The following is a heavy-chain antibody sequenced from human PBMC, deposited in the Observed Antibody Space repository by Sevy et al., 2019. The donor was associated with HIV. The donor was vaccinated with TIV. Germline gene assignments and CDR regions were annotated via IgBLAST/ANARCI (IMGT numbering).Heavy chain of an antibody. CDR2: IKQDGSEK. J-gene: IGHJ4*02. CDR3: ARDPSDYYDSSGYYSY. CDR1: GFTFRSYW. D-gene: IGHD3-22*01. Sequence: GGSLRLSCAASGFTFRSYWMSWVRQAPGKGLEWVANIKQDGSEKYYVDSVKGRFTISRDNAKNSLYLQMNILRAEDTAVYYCARDPSDYYDSSGYYSYWGQGTLVTVSS. V-gene: IGHV3-7*01.